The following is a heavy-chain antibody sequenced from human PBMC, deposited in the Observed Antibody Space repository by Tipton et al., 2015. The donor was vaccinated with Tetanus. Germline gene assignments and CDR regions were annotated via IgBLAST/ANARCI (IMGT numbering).Heavy chain of an antibody. CDR2: IYQSGST. V-gene: IGHV4-61*01. CDR1: GGSVNSGSYY. Sequence: TLSLTCTVSGGSVNSGSYYWSWIRQPPGKGLEWIGYIYQSGSTSYSPSLESRVTISLETSKNQVSLRLSSVTAADTAVYYCARHNSGYFTFFDYWGQGTLVTVSS. J-gene: IGHJ4*02. CDR3: ARHNSGYFTFFDY. D-gene: IGHD3-22*01.